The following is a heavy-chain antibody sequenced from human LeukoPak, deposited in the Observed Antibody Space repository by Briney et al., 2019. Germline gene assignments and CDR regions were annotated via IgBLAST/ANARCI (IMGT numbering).Heavy chain of an antibody. J-gene: IGHJ4*02. CDR1: GYSISSGYY. CDR3: ARRICSSTSCYTGQFDY. CDR2: IYHSGST. V-gene: IGHV4-38-2*01. D-gene: IGHD2-2*02. Sequence: SETLSLTCAVSGYSISSGYYWGWIRQPPGKGLEWIGSIYHSGSTYYNPFLKSRVTISVDTSKNQFSLKLSSVTAADTAVYYCARRICSSTSCYTGQFDYWGQGTLVTVSS.